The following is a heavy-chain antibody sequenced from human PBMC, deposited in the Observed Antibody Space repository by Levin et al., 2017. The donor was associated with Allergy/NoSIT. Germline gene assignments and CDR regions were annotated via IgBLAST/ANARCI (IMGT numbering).Heavy chain of an antibody. CDR3: ARQGPYKWGLYFDY. D-gene: IGHD1-20*01. Sequence: SETLSLTCTVSGGSISSSNYYWGWIRQPPGKGLEWIGSVYYSGNTYYNPSLKSRVTISVDTSKNQFSLKLNSVTAADTAVYYCARQGPYKWGLYFDYWGQGTLVTVSS. CDR1: GGSISSSNYY. CDR2: VYYSGNT. J-gene: IGHJ4*02. V-gene: IGHV4-39*01.